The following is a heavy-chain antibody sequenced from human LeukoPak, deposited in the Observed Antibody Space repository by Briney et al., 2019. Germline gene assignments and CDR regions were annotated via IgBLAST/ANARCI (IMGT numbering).Heavy chain of an antibody. V-gene: IGHV1-8*01. Sequence: GASVKVSCKASGYTFTSYDINWVRQATGQGLEWMGWMNPNSGNTGYAQKFQGRVTMTRNTSISTTYMELSSLRSEDTAVYYCARGPSSSWSPYYGMDVWGQGTTVTVSS. CDR1: GYTFTSYD. J-gene: IGHJ6*02. D-gene: IGHD6-13*01. CDR2: MNPNSGNT. CDR3: ARGPSSSWSPYYGMDV.